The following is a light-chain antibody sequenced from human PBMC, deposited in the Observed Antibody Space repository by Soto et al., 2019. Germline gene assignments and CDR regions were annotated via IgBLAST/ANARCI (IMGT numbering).Light chain of an antibody. V-gene: IGLV2-8*01. CDR2: EVT. Sequence: QSVLTQPPSASRSPGQSFTISFTGTSGDIGGYDYVSWYQQHPGKAPKLMIYEVTKRPLGVPDRFSGSKSGNTASLKVSGLKAEDEADYYCSSYAGSNNPYVFGTGTKVTVL. J-gene: IGLJ1*01. CDR1: SGDIGGYDY. CDR3: SSYAGSNNPYV.